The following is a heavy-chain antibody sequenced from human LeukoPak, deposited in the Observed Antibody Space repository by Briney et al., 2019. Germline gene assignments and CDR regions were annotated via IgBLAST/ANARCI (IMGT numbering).Heavy chain of an antibody. CDR3: VKDVGGSYAFDY. CDR2: INDNGGRT. CDR1: GFTSRRYP. J-gene: IGHJ4*02. Sequence: PGGPLRLSCSAPGFTSRRYPMHWVRQPPGKGLEYVSGINDNGGRTHYGDSVKGRFSISRDNSKNTLHLQMSTLRAEDTALYYCVKDVGGSYAFDYWGQGILVTVAS. D-gene: IGHD1-26*01. V-gene: IGHV3-64D*09.